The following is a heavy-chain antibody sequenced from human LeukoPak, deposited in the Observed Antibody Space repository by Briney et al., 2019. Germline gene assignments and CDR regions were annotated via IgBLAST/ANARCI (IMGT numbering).Heavy chain of an antibody. Sequence: SGGSLRLSCAASGFTFSSYWMSWVRQAPGKGLEWVANMNQDGSEKFYVASVKGRFTISRDNAKNSLFLQMNSLRAEDTAVYYCARDGAPDAHCSSSSCAIRWGQGTLVTVSS. CDR3: ARDGAPDAHCSSSSCAIR. D-gene: IGHD2-2*01. CDR1: GFTFSSYW. CDR2: MNQDGSEK. V-gene: IGHV3-7*01. J-gene: IGHJ4*02.